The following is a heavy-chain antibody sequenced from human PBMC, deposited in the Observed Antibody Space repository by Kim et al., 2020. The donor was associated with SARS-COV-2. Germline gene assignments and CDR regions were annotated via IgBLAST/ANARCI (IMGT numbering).Heavy chain of an antibody. D-gene: IGHD3-3*01. CDR2: ISGSGGST. V-gene: IGHV3-23*01. J-gene: IGHJ4*02. CDR1: GFTFSSYA. Sequence: GGSLRLSCAASGFTFSSYAMSWVRQAPGKGLEWVSAISGSGGSTYYADSVKGRFTISRDNSKNTLYLQMNSLRAEDTAVYYCAKDGYRQPSITIFGVVIIRRYFDYWGQGTLVTVSS. CDR3: AKDGYRQPSITIFGVVIIRRYFDY.